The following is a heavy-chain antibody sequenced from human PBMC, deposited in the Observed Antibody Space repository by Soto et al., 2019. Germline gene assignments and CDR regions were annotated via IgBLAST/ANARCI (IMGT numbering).Heavy chain of an antibody. CDR1: GYTFTSYA. J-gene: IGHJ4*02. CDR3: ARSIVVVTALDY. CDR2: INAGNGKK. Sequence: EASVKVSCKASGYTFTSYAMHWVRQAPGQRLEWIGWINAGNGKKKYSQKFQGRVTITRDTSASTAYMELSSLRSEDTAVYYCARSIVVVTALDYWGQGTLVTVSS. V-gene: IGHV1-3*01. D-gene: IGHD2-21*02.